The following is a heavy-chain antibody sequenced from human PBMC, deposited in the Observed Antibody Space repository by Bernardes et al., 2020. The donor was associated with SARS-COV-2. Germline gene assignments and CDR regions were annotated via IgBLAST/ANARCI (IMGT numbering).Heavy chain of an antibody. D-gene: IGHD2-2*01. CDR2: ITSGGNA. V-gene: IGHV3-23*01. J-gene: IGHJ4*02. CDR3: ARERKVLPAVHPFFDY. Sequence: GGSLRLSCAASGFTFSAYAMSWVRQAPGKGLEWVTGITSGGNAYYIDSVKGRFTISRDNSKNMLYLQMNSLRVEDTAIYHCARERKVLPAVHPFFDYWGQGALVTVSS. CDR1: GFTFSAYA.